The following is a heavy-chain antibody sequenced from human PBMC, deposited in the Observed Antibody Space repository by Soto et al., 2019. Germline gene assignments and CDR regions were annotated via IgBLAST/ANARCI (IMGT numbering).Heavy chain of an antibody. J-gene: IGHJ4*01. Sequence: VRLSCAASGFTFSSYWMSWVRQAPGKGLEWVVNIKQDGSERYYMDSVRGRFTASRDNAKNSVYLQMNSLRAEDTAVYFCARVAYTYGWIYDYWGQGSLVTVSS. D-gene: IGHD2-2*02. V-gene: IGHV3-7*01. CDR3: ARVAYTYGWIYDY. CDR1: GFTFSSYW. CDR2: IKQDGSER.